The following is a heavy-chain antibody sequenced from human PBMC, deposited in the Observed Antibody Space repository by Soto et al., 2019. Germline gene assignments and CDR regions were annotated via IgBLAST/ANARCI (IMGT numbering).Heavy chain of an antibody. Sequence: QVQLQESGPGLVKPSQTLSLACTVSGGSVGSGEYYYSWIRQPPGKGLEWIGYIYDSGITNYTPSLKGRVTMSLDRSNNQVPLKLRSVTAADTAVYFCARDVAHGYTENVWGQGTMVTVSS. J-gene: IGHJ3*01. CDR3: ARDVAHGYTENV. V-gene: IGHV4-30-4*01. CDR2: IYDSGIT. CDR1: GGSVGSGEYY. D-gene: IGHD5-18*01.